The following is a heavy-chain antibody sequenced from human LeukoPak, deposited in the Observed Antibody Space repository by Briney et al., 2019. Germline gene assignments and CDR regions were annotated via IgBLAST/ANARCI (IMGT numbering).Heavy chain of an antibody. CDR3: ARSPHYYMDV. J-gene: IGHJ6*03. CDR2: ISSSSSYI. V-gene: IGHV3-21*01. Sequence: GGSLRLSCVDSGFTFSTYSMNWVRQAPGKGLEWVSSISSSSSYIYYGDSVKGRFTISRDNAKNSLYLQMNSLRADDTAVYYCARSPHYYMDVWGKGTTVTISS. CDR1: GFTFSTYS.